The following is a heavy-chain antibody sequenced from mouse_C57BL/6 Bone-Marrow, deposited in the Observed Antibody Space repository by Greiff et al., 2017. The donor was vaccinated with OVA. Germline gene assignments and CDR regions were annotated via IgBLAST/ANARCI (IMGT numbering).Heavy chain of an antibody. CDR1: GFTFSDYG. Sequence: DVKLVESGGGLVKPGGSLKLSCAASGFTFSDYGMHWVRQAPEKGLEWVAYISSGSSTIYYADTVKGRFTISRDNAKNTLFLQMTSLSSEDTAMYYCAREDYGSSSAYWGQGTLVTVSA. CDR3: AREDYGSSSAY. J-gene: IGHJ3*01. V-gene: IGHV5-17*01. CDR2: ISSGSSTI. D-gene: IGHD1-1*01.